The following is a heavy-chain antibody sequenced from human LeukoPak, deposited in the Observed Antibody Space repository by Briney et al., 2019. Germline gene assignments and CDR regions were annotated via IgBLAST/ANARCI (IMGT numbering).Heavy chain of an antibody. J-gene: IGHJ3*02. CDR2: ISYDGSNK. D-gene: IGHD3-22*01. Sequence: SCKASGYTFTGYYMHWVRQAPGKGLEWVAVISYDGSNKYYADSVKGRFTISRDNSKNMLYLQMHSLRAEDTAVYYCAKENDSSEIRRDFCGFDIWGQGTMVTVSS. CDR1: GYTFTGYY. V-gene: IGHV3-30*18. CDR3: AKENDSSEIRRDFCGFDI.